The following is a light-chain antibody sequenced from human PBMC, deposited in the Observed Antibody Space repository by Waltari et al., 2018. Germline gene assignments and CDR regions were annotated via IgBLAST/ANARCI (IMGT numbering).Light chain of an antibody. CDR3: ASDSSTNTIL. V-gene: IGLV2-14*01. J-gene: IGLJ2*01. Sequence: QPALTQPASVSGSPGQSVNISCTGTNNDVGVYDSVPWYQQHPGKVPKLLIFEVGRRPSGVSRRFSGSKSGNTASLTISALQAEDEATYYCASDSSTNTILFGGGTSLTVL. CDR2: EVG. CDR1: NNDVGVYDS.